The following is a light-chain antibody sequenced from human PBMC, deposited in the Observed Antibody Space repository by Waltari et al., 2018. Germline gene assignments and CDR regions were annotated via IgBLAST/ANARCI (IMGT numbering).Light chain of an antibody. CDR2: GAS. CDR3: QQYNNWPQT. CDR1: QSVSSN. Sequence: EIVMTQSPATLSVSPGERATLSCRASQSVSSNLAWYQQKPGQAPRLLIYGASTRATGIPARFSGSGSGTEFTLTISSLQSEDFAVYYCQQYNNWPQTFGQGTKLEFK. V-gene: IGKV3-15*01. J-gene: IGKJ2*01.